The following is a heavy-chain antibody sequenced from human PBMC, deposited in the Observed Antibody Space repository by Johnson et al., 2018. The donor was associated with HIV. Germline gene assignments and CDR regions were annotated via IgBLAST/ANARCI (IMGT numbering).Heavy chain of an antibody. D-gene: IGHD3-22*01. Sequence: QVQLVESGGGVVQPGGSLTLSCAASGFAFNAYGMHWVRQAPGKGLQWVTFIRYDGSNKYYADSVNGRFTISRDNSKNTLYLQMNSLRAEDTAGYYCAKDNYYYDSSGYYPDAFDIWGQGTMVTVSS. V-gene: IGHV3-30*02. CDR3: AKDNYYYDSSGYYPDAFDI. CDR1: GFAFNAYG. J-gene: IGHJ3*02. CDR2: IRYDGSNK.